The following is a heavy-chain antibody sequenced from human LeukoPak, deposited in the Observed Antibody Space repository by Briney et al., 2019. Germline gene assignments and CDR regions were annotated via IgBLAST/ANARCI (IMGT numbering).Heavy chain of an antibody. CDR2: INPNSGGT. J-gene: IGHJ6*02. CDR1: GYTFTGYY. V-gene: IGHV1-2*04. CDR3: ARAYSSSWSDYYYGMDV. Sequence: ASVKVPCKASGYTFTGYYMHWVRQAPGQGLEWMGWINPNSGGTNYAQKFQGWVTMTRDTSISTAYMELSRLRSDDTAVYYCARAYSSSWSDYYYGMDVWGQGTTVTVSS. D-gene: IGHD6-13*01.